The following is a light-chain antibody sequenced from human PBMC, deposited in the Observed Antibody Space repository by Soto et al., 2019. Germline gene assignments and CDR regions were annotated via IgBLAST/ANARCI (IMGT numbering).Light chain of an antibody. Sequence: EIVLTQSPATLSLSPGERATLSCRASQTVSSSLAWYQQKPGQAPRLLIYDASNRATGIPARFSGSGSGTDFTLTISSLEPEDFAVYYCQQRSSWITFGQGTRLEIK. CDR2: DAS. J-gene: IGKJ5*01. V-gene: IGKV3-11*01. CDR3: QQRSSWIT. CDR1: QTVSSS.